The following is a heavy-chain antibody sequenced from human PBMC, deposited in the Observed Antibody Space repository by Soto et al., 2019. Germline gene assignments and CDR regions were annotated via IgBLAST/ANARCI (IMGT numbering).Heavy chain of an antibody. CDR1: GGSISSSSYY. V-gene: IGHV4-39*01. J-gene: IGHJ4*02. D-gene: IGHD4-17*01. CDR3: VRQYGNDYFDY. Sequence: SETLSLTCTVSGGSISSSSYYWGWIRQPPGKGLEWIGSIYYSGSTYYNPSLKSRVTISVDTSKNQFSLKLSSVTAADTAVYYCVRQYGNDYFDYWGQGTLVTVSS. CDR2: IYYSGST.